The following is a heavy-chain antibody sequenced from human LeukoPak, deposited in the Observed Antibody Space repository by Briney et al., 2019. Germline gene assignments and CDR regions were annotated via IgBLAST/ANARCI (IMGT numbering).Heavy chain of an antibody. J-gene: IGHJ4*02. Sequence: PGGSLRLSCTASGFTFSSYEMNWVRQAPGKGLEWVSYISTSDSTIYYADSVKGRFTISRDNAKNSLYLQMNSLRAEDTAVYYCSRGPLPVTYSYDYWGQGTLVTVSS. D-gene: IGHD5-18*01. V-gene: IGHV3-48*03. CDR1: GFTFSSYE. CDR2: ISTSDSTI. CDR3: SRGPLPVTYSYDY.